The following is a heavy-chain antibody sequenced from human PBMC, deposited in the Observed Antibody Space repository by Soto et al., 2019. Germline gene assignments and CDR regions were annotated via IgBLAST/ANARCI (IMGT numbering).Heavy chain of an antibody. CDR3: AKEGGSIGGWFGRKFDS. D-gene: IGHD3-16*01. V-gene: IGHV3-23*01. J-gene: IGHJ4*02. Sequence: PGGSLRLSCAASGFSFSTHAMSWVRQAPGKGLEWVSSISSGGTTTFYAASVECRFTISRDKSKNTLYLQMNSLRADDTAVYFCAKEGGSIGGWFGRKFDSWGQGTQVTGLL. CDR2: ISSGGTTT. CDR1: GFSFSTHA.